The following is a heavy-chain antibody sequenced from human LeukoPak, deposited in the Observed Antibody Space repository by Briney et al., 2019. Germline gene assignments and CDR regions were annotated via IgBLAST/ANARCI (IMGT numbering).Heavy chain of an antibody. CDR3: AKDLNDGSPYYFDY. D-gene: IGHD5-24*01. Sequence: GGSLRLSCAASGFTFTSYTMSWVRQAPGKGLEWVSAISGSGGSTYYADSVKGRFTISRDNSKNTLYVQMNSLGTGDAAIYYCAKDLNDGSPYYFDYWGQGTLVTVSS. CDR1: GFTFTSYT. V-gene: IGHV3-23*01. J-gene: IGHJ4*02. CDR2: ISGSGGST.